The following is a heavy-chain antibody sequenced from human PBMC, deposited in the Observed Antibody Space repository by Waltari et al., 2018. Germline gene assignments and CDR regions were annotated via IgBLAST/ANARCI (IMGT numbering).Heavy chain of an antibody. Sequence: QVQLVESGGGVVQPGRSLRLSCAASGFTFSSYGMHWVRQAPGKGLEWVAVIWYDGSNKYYADAVKCRFTISRDNSKNTLYLQMNSLRAEDTAVYYCARDHGAGDGSGSYSAFDIWGQGTMVTVSS. J-gene: IGHJ3*02. D-gene: IGHD3-10*01. CDR1: GFTFSSYG. V-gene: IGHV3-33*01. CDR2: IWYDGSNK. CDR3: ARDHGAGDGSGSYSAFDI.